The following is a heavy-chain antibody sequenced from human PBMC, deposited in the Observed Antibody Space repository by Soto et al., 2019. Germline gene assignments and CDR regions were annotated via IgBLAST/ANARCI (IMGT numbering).Heavy chain of an antibody. D-gene: IGHD2-2*03. CDR3: AREGNLGRWIQPLDS. Sequence: SVKVSCKASGYTFTSYGISWVRQAPGQGLEWMGWISPFIGTANYAQKFQGRVTITADKSTSTAYMELSSLRSEDTAVYFCAREGNLGRWIQPLDSWGQGTLVTVSS. J-gene: IGHJ4*02. CDR1: GYTFTSYG. CDR2: ISPFIGTA. V-gene: IGHV1-69*06.